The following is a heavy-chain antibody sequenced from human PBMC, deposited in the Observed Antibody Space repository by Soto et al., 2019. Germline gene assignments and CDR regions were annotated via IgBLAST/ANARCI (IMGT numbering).Heavy chain of an antibody. V-gene: IGHV4-34*01. CDR3: ALGSGYYLLFDY. Sequence: PSETLSLTCAVYGGSFSGYYWSWIRQPPGKGLEWIGEINHSGSTNYNPSLKSRVTISVDTSKNQFSLKLGSVTAADTAVYYCALGSGYYLLFDYWGQGTLVTVSS. CDR1: GGSFSGYY. J-gene: IGHJ4*02. CDR2: INHSGST. D-gene: IGHD3-22*01.